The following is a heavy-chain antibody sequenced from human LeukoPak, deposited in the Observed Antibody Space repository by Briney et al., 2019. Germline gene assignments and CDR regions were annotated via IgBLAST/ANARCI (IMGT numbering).Heavy chain of an antibody. CDR2: LISSGSSQ. Sequence: PGGSLRLSCAASGFTFSRYEMNWVRKAPGKGLEWVSHLISSGSSQYYADSVKGRFINSRDNAKNSLYLQMNSLRAEDTAVYYCARDIEAASSPYWCFGLWGRGTLVTVSS. J-gene: IGHJ2*01. D-gene: IGHD1-26*01. CDR1: GFTFSRYE. V-gene: IGHV3-48*03. CDR3: ARDIEAASSPYWCFGL.